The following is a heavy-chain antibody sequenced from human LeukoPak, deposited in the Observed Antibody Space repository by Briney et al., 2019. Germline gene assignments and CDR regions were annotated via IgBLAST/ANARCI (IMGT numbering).Heavy chain of an antibody. J-gene: IGHJ4*02. CDR1: GFTFSSYA. V-gene: IGHV3-23*01. CDR3: AKTRPDYDFWSGYYAGPFDY. D-gene: IGHD3-3*01. CDR2: ISGSGGST. Sequence: GGSLGLSCAASGFTFSSYAMSWVRQAPGKGLEWVSAISGSGGSTYYADSVKGRFTISRDNSKNTLYLQMNNLRAEDTAVYYCAKTRPDYDFWSGYYAGPFDYWGQGTLVTVSS.